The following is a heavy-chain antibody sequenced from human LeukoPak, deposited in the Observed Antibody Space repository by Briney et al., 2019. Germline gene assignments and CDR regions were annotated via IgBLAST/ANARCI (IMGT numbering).Heavy chain of an antibody. Sequence: SETLSRTCTVSGGSISSSSYYWGWIRQPPGKGLEWIGSIYYSGSTYYNPSLKSRVTISVDTSKNQFSLKLSSVTAADTAVYYCARHEVTTEYYFDYWGQGTLVTVSS. D-gene: IGHD4-11*01. CDR2: IYYSGST. J-gene: IGHJ4*02. V-gene: IGHV4-39*01. CDR3: ARHEVTTEYYFDY. CDR1: GGSISSSSYY.